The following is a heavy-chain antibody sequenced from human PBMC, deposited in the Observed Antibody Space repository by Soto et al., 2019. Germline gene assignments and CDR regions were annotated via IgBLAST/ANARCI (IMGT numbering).Heavy chain of an antibody. J-gene: IGHJ6*02. V-gene: IGHV3-23*01. D-gene: IGHD3-3*01. CDR1: GFTFSSYA. CDR3: AKADDFWSGYHIYYYYGMDV. Sequence: LRLSCAASGFTFSSYAMSWVRQAPGKGLEWVSGISGSGGRTYYADSVKGRFTISRDNSKHTLYLQMNSLRAEDTAVYYCAKADDFWSGYHIYYYYGMDVWGQGTTVTVSS. CDR2: ISGSGGRT.